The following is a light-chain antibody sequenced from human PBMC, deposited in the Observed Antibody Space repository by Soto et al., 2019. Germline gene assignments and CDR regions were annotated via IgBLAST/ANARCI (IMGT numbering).Light chain of an antibody. Sequence: IQLTQSPSSLSASVGDRVTITCRASQGISSYLAWYQQKPGKAPKLLIYGASTLEGGVPFRFSGSGSGTDFTLIISSVQPEDFATYYCQQLNTYPITFGKGTRLEI. CDR3: QQLNTYPIT. CDR2: GAS. J-gene: IGKJ5*01. V-gene: IGKV1-9*01. CDR1: QGISSY.